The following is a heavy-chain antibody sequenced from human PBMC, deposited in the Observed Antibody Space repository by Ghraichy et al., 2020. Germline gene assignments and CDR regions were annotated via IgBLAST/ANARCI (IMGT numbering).Heavy chain of an antibody. J-gene: IGHJ3*02. CDR3: AKGALPDGIQLWFNDAFDI. CDR1: GFTFDDYA. CDR2: ISGDGGST. V-gene: IGHV3-43*02. Sequence: LSLTCAASGFTFDDYAMHWVRQAPGKGLEWVSLISGDGGSTYYADSVKGRFTISRDNSKNSLYLQMNSLRTEDTALYYCAKGALPDGIQLWFNDAFDIWGQGTMVTVSS. D-gene: IGHD5-18*01.